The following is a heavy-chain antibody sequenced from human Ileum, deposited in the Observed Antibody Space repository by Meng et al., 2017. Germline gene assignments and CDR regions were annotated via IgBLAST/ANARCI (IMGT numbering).Heavy chain of an antibody. CDR3: ARETCSGGSCTPDP. V-gene: IGHV4-61*02. CDR1: GDSISSNHY. CDR2: IYTGGNS. Sequence: LRLSCTVSGDSISSNHYWAWIRQPAGKGLEWIGRIYTGGNSNYNPSLKSRVAISVDTSKNQFSLKLSSVTAADTAVYFCARETCSGGSCTPDPWGRGTLVTVSS. J-gene: IGHJ5*02. D-gene: IGHD2-15*01.